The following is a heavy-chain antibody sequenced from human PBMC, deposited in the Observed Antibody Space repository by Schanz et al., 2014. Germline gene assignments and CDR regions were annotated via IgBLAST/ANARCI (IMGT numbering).Heavy chain of an antibody. CDR1: GGSIRSGTYY. CDR3: ARDTTWRLDL. CDR2: VFPNGIT. J-gene: IGHJ2*01. V-gene: IGHV4-61*02. D-gene: IGHD1-1*01. Sequence: QVQLQESGPGLVKPSQTLSLTCTVSGGSIRSGTYYWSWIRQPAGKALEWVGRVFPNGITNYNPSLKSRVPIPLATPKTQFSRTLTSLTAADTAVYYCARDTTWRLDLWGRGTLVTVSS.